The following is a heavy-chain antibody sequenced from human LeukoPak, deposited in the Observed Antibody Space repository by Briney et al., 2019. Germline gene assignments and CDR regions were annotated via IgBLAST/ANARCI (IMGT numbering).Heavy chain of an antibody. D-gene: IGHD2-15*01. V-gene: IGHV4-59*08. CDR2: IYSSGST. CDR1: GGSISSYY. CDR3: ARHPCSGGSCPNPFDP. Sequence: SXXLXLTCTVSGGSISSYYWSWIRQPPGKGLEWIGYIYSSGSTSYNPSLKSRVTISVDTSKNQFSLKLSSVTAADTAVYYCARHPCSGGSCPNPFDPWGQGTXVT. J-gene: IGHJ5*02.